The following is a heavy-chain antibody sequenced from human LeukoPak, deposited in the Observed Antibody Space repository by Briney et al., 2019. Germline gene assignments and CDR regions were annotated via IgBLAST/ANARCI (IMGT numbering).Heavy chain of an antibody. CDR3: ARLLDNDSSGDPDTFDM. V-gene: IGHV4-59*11. J-gene: IGHJ3*02. CDR1: GGSISRHF. Sequence: SETLSLTCSVSGGSISRHFWNWIRQPPGKGLEWIAFIHYSGRTNYNPSLQSRVTISIDTSENKFSLRLTSVTAADTAVYYCARLLDNDSSGDPDTFDMWGQGTVVSVSS. D-gene: IGHD6-25*01. CDR2: IHYSGRT.